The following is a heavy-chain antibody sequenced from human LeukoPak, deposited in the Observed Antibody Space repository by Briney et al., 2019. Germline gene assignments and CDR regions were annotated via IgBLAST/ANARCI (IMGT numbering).Heavy chain of an antibody. Sequence: KSSETLSLTCAVYGGSFSGYYWSWIRQPPGKGLEWIGEINHSGSTNYNPSLKSRVTISVDTSKNQFSLKLSSVTAADTAVYYCARAGYSSGWSHFQHWGQGTLVTVSS. D-gene: IGHD6-19*01. J-gene: IGHJ1*01. CDR3: ARAGYSSGWSHFQH. CDR1: GGSFSGYY. CDR2: INHSGST. V-gene: IGHV4-34*01.